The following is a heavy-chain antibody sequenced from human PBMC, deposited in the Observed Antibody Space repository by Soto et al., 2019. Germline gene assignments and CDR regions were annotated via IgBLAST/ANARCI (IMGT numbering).Heavy chain of an antibody. J-gene: IGHJ6*02. V-gene: IGHV4-61*01. Sequence: PSETLSLTCTVSGGSVSSGSYYWSWIRQPPGKGLEWIGYIYYSGSTNYNPSLKSRVTISVDTSKNQFSLKLSSVTAADTAVYYCARDGDITMVRGVIKAYYYYYGMDVWGQGTTVTVSS. CDR2: IYYSGST. D-gene: IGHD3-10*01. CDR3: ARDGDITMVRGVIKAYYYYYGMDV. CDR1: GGSVSSGSYY.